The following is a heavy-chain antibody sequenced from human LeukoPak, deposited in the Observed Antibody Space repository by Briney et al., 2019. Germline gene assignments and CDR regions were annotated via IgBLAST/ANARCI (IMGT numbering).Heavy chain of an antibody. D-gene: IGHD3-3*01. CDR3: ARGKYDFWSGYYPSRFIHYRFDP. V-gene: IGHV4-34*01. CDR1: GGSFSGYY. Sequence: SETLSLTCAVYGGSFSGYYWSWIRQPPGKGLEWIGEINHSGSTNYNPSLKSRVTISVDTSKNRFSLKLSSVTAADTAVYYCARGKYDFWSGYYPSRFIHYRFDPWGQGTLVTVSS. J-gene: IGHJ5*02. CDR2: INHSGST.